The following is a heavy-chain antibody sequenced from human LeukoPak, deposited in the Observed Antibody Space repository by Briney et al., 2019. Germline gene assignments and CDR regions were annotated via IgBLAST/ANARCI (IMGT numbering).Heavy chain of an antibody. D-gene: IGHD1-26*01. CDR2: THSSGGS. J-gene: IGHJ4*02. V-gene: IGHV4-4*09. Sequence: SETLSLTCTVSGASISNYYWSWIRQTPEKGLEWMGHTHSSGGSSYYPSLKSRLTLSIDTSRNQLPLKLPSVTAADTAVYFCARLGSYHDFWGQGALVTVSS. CDR3: ARLGSYHDF. CDR1: GASISNYY.